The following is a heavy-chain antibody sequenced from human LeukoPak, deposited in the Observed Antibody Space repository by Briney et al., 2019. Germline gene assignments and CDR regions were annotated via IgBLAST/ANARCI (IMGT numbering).Heavy chain of an antibody. CDR1: GGSISSYY. CDR3: ARGRRIVGAKIRYYYYGMDV. Sequence: SETLSLTCTVSGGSISSYYWSWIRQPAGKGLEWIGRIYTSGSTNYNPSLKSRVTMSVDTSKNQFSLKLSSVTAADTAVYYCARGRRIVGAKIRYYYYGMDVWGQGTTVTVSS. D-gene: IGHD1-26*01. CDR2: IYTSGST. V-gene: IGHV4-4*07. J-gene: IGHJ6*02.